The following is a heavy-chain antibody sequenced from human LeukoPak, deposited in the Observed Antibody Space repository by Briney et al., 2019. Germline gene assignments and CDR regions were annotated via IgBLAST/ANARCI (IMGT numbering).Heavy chain of an antibody. D-gene: IGHD1-1*01. CDR2: ISWNSNYI. CDR1: GFTFDDYA. V-gene: IGHV3-9*01. J-gene: IGHJ3*02. CDR3: ARETRSNAFDI. Sequence: PGGSLRLSCAASGFTFDDYALHWVRQAPGKGLEWVSGISWNSNYIVYADSVKGRFTISRDNARNSLFLQMNSLTAEDTALYFRARETRSNAFDIWGQGTMVTVSS.